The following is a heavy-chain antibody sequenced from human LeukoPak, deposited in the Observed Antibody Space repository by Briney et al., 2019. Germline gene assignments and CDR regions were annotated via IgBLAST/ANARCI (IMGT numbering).Heavy chain of an antibody. Sequence: PSETLSLTCTVSGGSISSYYWSWIRQPAGKGLEWIGRIYTSGRANYNPSFRSRVTMSVDTSKNQCSLKLTSVTAADTAVYYCAKGTDRRYFDYRGQGTLVTVSS. D-gene: IGHD3/OR15-3a*01. CDR1: GGSISSYY. V-gene: IGHV4-4*07. J-gene: IGHJ4*02. CDR2: IYTSGRA. CDR3: AKGTDRRYFDY.